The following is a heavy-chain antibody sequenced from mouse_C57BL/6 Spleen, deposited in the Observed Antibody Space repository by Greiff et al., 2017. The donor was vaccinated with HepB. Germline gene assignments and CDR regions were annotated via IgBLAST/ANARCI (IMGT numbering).Heavy chain of an antibody. V-gene: IGHV1-54*01. CDR3: ARSPSITTVVAPYFDY. CDR2: INPGSGGT. Sequence: QVQLKQSGAELVRPGTSVKVSCKASGYAFTNYLIEWVKQRPGQGLEWIGVINPGSGGTNYNEKFKGKATLTADKSSSTAYMQLSSLTSEDSAVYFCARSPSITTVVAPYFDYWGQGTTLTVSS. D-gene: IGHD1-1*01. CDR1: GYAFTNYL. J-gene: IGHJ2*01.